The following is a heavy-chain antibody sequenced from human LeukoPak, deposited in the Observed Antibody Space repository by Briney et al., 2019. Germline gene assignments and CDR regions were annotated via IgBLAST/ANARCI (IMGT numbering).Heavy chain of an antibody. CDR3: ARSRGGGITIFKTPRPAFDP. D-gene: IGHD3-3*01. CDR1: GFTFSNYS. J-gene: IGHJ5*02. CDR2: ITSGSSTI. Sequence: PRGSLRPSCAASGFTFSNYSMNWVRQAPGKGLEWVSYITSGSSTIYYADSVKGRFTISRDNAKNSLYLQMNSLRAEDTAVYYCARSRGGGITIFKTPRPAFDPWGQGTLVTVSS. V-gene: IGHV3-48*01.